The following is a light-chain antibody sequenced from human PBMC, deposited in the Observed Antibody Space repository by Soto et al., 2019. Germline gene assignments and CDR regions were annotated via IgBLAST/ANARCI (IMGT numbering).Light chain of an antibody. J-gene: IGLJ2*01. CDR2: DVN. Sequence: QSALTQPASVSGSPGQSSTISCTGTSSDICAYNFVSWYQQHPGKAPKLMLYDVNIRPSGVSNRFSGSKSGNTASLTISGLQAEDEADYYCTSWTTSTTMIFGGGTKVTVL. CDR3: TSWTTSTTMI. CDR1: SSDICAYNF. V-gene: IGLV2-14*03.